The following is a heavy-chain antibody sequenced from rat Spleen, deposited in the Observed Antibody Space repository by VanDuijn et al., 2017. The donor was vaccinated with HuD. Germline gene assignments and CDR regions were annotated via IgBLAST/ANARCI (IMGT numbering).Heavy chain of an antibody. V-gene: IGHV5-25*01. D-gene: IGHD2-2*01. Sequence: EVQLVESGGGLVQPGRSMKLSCAASGFTFSNYYMAWVRQAPTKGLEWVASISTGGGNTYYRDSVKGRFTISRDNAKSTLYLQMDSLRSEDTATYYCARAGYLRDWYFDFWGPGTMVTVSS. CDR1: GFTFSNYY. J-gene: IGHJ1*01. CDR3: ARAGYLRDWYFDF. CDR2: ISTGGGNT.